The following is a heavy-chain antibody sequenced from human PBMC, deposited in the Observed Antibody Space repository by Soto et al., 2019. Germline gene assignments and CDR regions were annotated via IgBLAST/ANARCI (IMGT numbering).Heavy chain of an antibody. CDR2: ISAYNGNT. CDR1: GYTFTSYD. V-gene: IGHV1-18*01. D-gene: IGHD6-19*01. CDR3: ASYSSGWYFGY. J-gene: IGHJ4*02. Sequence: GASVKVSCKASGYTFTSYDINWVRQATGQGLEWMGWISAYNGNTNYAQKLQGRVTMTTDTSTSTAYMELRSLRSDDTAVYYCASYSSGWYFGYWGQGTLVTVSS.